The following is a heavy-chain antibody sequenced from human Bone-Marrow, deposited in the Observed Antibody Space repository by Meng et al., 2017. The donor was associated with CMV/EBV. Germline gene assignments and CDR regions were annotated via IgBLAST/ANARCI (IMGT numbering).Heavy chain of an antibody. D-gene: IGHD2/OR15-2a*01. CDR2: ISSSSNTI. V-gene: IGHV3-11*01. J-gene: IGHJ3*01. Sequence: GGSLRLSCAASGFTFNDYYMTWIRQAPGKGLEWVSYISSSSNTIFYADSVKGRFTTSRDNAKNSLYLQMNSLRAEDTAVYYCSRLPSTYDAFDLWGQGTRVTVSS. CDR3: SRLPSTYDAFDL. CDR1: GFTFNDYY.